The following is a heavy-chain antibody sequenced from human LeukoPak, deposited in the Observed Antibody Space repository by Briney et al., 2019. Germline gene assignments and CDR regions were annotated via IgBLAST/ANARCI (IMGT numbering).Heavy chain of an antibody. D-gene: IGHD3-22*01. CDR1: GFTFSNAW. J-gene: IGHJ4*02. CDR2: IKSKADGGTT. Sequence: GGSLRLSCAASGFTFSNAWMSWGRQAPGKGLEWVGRIKSKADGGTTDYAAPVKGRFTISRDYLKNTMYLQMNRLKTEDTAVYYCSYYYDSSGYSFDYWGQGTLVTVSS. CDR3: SYYYDSSGYSFDY. V-gene: IGHV3-15*01.